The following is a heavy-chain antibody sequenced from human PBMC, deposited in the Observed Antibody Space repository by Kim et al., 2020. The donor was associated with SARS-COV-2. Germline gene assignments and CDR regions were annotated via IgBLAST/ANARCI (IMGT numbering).Heavy chain of an antibody. CDR3: ARTYYYDSSGFRFDY. V-gene: IGHV4-31*03. J-gene: IGHJ4*02. CDR2: IYYSGST. D-gene: IGHD3-22*01. Sequence: SETLSLTCTVSGGSISSGGYYWSWIRQHPGKGLEWIGYIYYSGSTYYNPSLKSRVTISVDTSKNQFSLKLSSVTAADTAVYYCARTYYYDSSGFRFDYWGQGTLVTVSS. CDR1: GGSISSGGYY.